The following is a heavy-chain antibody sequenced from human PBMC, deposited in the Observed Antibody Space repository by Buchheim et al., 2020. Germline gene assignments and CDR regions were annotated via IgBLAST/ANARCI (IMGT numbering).Heavy chain of an antibody. J-gene: IGHJ4*02. CDR2: ISYDGSNK. Sequence: QVQLVESGGGVVQPGRSLRLSCAASGFTFNTYDMHWVRQAPGKGLEWVAVISYDGSNKYYADSVKGRFTISRDNSKNTLYLQMNSLRAEDTAVYYCAKDSFGYSYPVPPNDWGQGTL. D-gene: IGHD5-18*01. CDR3: AKDSFGYSYPVPPND. V-gene: IGHV3-30*18. CDR1: GFTFNTYD.